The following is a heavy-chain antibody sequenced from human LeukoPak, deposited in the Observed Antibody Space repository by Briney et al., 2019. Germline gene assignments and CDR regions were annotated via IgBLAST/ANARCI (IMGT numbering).Heavy chain of an antibody. CDR2: IYYSGST. J-gene: IGHJ4*02. Sequence: SETLSLTCTVSGGSISSSSYYWGRLRQPPGKGLEWIGSIYYSGSTYYNPSLKSRVTISVDTSKNQFSLKLSSVTAAGTAVYYCARQGYTYYYDSSGYYPFDYWGQGTLVTVSS. CDR3: ARQGYTYYYDSSGYYPFDY. V-gene: IGHV4-39*01. CDR1: GGSISSSSYY. D-gene: IGHD3-22*01.